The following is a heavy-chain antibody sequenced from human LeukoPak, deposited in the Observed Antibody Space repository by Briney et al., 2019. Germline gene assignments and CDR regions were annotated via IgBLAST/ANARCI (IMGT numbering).Heavy chain of an antibody. CDR2: ISYDGSNK. D-gene: IGHD3-3*01. CDR1: GFTFSSYA. V-gene: IGHV3-30*01. CDR3: ERSYEKQITIFGVVISPFDY. J-gene: IGHJ4*02. Sequence: GGSLRLSCAASGFTFSSYAMHWVRQAPGKGLEWVAVISYDGSNKYYADSVKGRFTISRDNSKNTLYLQMNSLRAEDTAVYYCERSYEKQITIFGVVISPFDYWGQGTLVTVSS.